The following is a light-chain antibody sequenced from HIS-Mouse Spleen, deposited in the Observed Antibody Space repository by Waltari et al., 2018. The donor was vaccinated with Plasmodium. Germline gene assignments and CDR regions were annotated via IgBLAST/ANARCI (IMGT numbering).Light chain of an antibody. Sequence: QSALTQPASVSGSPGQSIPISCTGTSSDVGSYNLVPWYQQHPGQAPKLMIYEGSKRPSGVSNRFSGSKSGNTASLTISGLQAEDEADYYCCSYAGSSTLEVFGGGTKLTVL. CDR2: EGS. CDR1: SSDVGSYNL. V-gene: IGLV2-23*01. CDR3: CSYAGSSTLEV. J-gene: IGLJ2*01.